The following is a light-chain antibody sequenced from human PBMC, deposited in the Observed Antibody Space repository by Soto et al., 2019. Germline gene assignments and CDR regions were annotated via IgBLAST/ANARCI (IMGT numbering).Light chain of an antibody. J-gene: IGLJ1*01. V-gene: IGLV1-40*01. CDR2: ANN. Sequence: QAVVTQPPSVSGAPGQRVTISCTGSSSNIGAGYVVHWYQQLPGTAPKLLIYANNNRPSGVPDRFSGSKSGTSASLAITGLQARDEADYFCQSYDSSLSGFYVFGTGTKVTVL. CDR3: QSYDSSLSGFYV. CDR1: SSNIGAGYV.